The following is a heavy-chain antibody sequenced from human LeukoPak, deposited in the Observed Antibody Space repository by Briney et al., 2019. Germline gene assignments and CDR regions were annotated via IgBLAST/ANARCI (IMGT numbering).Heavy chain of an antibody. D-gene: IGHD3-10*01. CDR2: ISHDGSNK. J-gene: IGHJ5*02. CDR3: AGSNDP. V-gene: IGHV3-30*04. CDR1: GFTFSSYA. Sequence: GGSLRLSCAASGFTFSSYAMHWVRQAPGKGLEWVAVISHDGSNKYYTDSVKGRFTISRDNSKNTLYLQMNSLRAEDTAVYYCAGSNDPWGQGTLVTVSS.